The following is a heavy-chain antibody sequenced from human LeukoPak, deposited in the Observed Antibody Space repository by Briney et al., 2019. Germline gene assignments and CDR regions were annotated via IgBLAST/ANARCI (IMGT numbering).Heavy chain of an antibody. V-gene: IGHV3-21*01. CDR1: GFTFTSYS. CDR2: ISSSSSYK. Sequence: KPGGSLRLSCAVSGFTFTSYSMNWVRQAPGKGLEWVSSISSSSSYKYYADSVKGRFTISRDNAKNSLYLQMNSLRAEDTAVYYCARGGSGWYIDYWGPGTLVTVSS. D-gene: IGHD6-19*01. J-gene: IGHJ4*02. CDR3: ARGGSGWYIDY.